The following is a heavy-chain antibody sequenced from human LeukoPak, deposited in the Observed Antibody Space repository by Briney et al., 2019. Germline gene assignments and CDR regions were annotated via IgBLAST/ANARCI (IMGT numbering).Heavy chain of an antibody. CDR3: ARPKSSGGSYFDP. D-gene: IGHD3-10*01. Sequence: GASVKVSCKASGYTFTGYYMHWVRQAPGQGLEWMGWINPNSGGTNYAQKFQGRVTMTRDTSISTAYMELSRLRSDDTAVYYCARPKSSGGSYFDPWGQGTLVTVSS. V-gene: IGHV1-2*02. J-gene: IGHJ5*02. CDR1: GYTFTGYY. CDR2: INPNSGGT.